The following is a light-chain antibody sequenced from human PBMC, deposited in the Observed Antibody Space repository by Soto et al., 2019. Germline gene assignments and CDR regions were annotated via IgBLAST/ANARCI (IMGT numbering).Light chain of an antibody. Sequence: EIVLTQSPATLSVSPVEIASLYFIASQSVSINLNWYQQKPGQAPRLLIYDASNRATGIPARFSGSGSGTDFTLTIRSLEPEDFAVYYCQQYDYWPPHNCGQGTKGDIK. CDR1: QSVSIN. V-gene: IGKV3-11*01. J-gene: IGKJ2*01. CDR3: QQYDYWPPHN. CDR2: DAS.